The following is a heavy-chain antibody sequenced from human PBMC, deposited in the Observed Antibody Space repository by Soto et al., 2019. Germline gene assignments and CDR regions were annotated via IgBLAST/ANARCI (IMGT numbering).Heavy chain of an antibody. J-gene: IGHJ4*02. V-gene: IGHV3-11*01. CDR1: GFRFTDYY. CDR3: ARSSAYPYYFDY. CDR2: ISSGGNAI. Sequence: LRLSCAASGFRFTDYYMTWIRQAPGKGPEWVSYISSGGNAIYYADSVKGRFTISKDNTKKSLYLQMNYLRAEDTAVYYCARSSAYPYYFDYWGQGALVTV.